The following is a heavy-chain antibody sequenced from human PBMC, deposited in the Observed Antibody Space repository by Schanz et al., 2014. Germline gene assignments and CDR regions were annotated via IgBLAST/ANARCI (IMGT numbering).Heavy chain of an antibody. CDR3: AGAFDSSGYYFDY. V-gene: IGHV1-18*01. CDR2: ISAYNGHT. Sequence: QVQLVQSGAEVKKPGASVKVSCKASGYTFTTYGISWVRQAPGQGLEWMGWISAYNGHTLYAQKFQGRVTMTTDTSTSTVYMELSGLRSEDTAVYYCAGAFDSSGYYFDYWGQGTLVTVSS. D-gene: IGHD3-22*01. J-gene: IGHJ4*02. CDR1: GYTFTTYG.